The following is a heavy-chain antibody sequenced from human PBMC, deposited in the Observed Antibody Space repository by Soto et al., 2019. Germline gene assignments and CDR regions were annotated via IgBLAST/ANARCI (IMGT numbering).Heavy chain of an antibody. CDR1: GGSISSGDYY. J-gene: IGHJ4*02. Sequence: PSETLSLTCTVSGGSISSGDYYWNWIRQHPGKGLEWIGYIYYSGSPYYNPSLKSRVTISVDTSKNQFSLRLSSVTAADTAVYYCASLGGSGRFPFDYWGQGTLVTVSS. CDR3: ASLGGSGRFPFDY. V-gene: IGHV4-31*03. CDR2: IYYSGSP. D-gene: IGHD3-10*01.